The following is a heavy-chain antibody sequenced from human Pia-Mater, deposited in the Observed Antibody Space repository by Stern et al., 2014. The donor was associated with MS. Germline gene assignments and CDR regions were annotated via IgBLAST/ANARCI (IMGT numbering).Heavy chain of an antibody. Sequence: VQLVESGGGVVQPGRSQRLSCAASGFTFSNYGMHWARQAPGKGTEWVAFLWFDGSNKYYSDSVKGRFTISRDNSKNTLYLQMNSLRAEDTAVYYCARALQLKSGHNWFDPWGQGTLVTVSS. V-gene: IGHV3-33*01. CDR2: LWFDGSNK. D-gene: IGHD6-13*01. CDR3: ARALQLKSGHNWFDP. J-gene: IGHJ5*02. CDR1: GFTFSNYG.